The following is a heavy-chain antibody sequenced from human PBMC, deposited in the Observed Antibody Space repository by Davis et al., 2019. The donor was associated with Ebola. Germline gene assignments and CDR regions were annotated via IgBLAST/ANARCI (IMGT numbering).Heavy chain of an antibody. D-gene: IGHD3-22*01. CDR2: IIPIFGTA. CDR3: ARVGLYESSGSSSPNPFDY. V-gene: IGHV1-69*06. CDR1: AGTYSSYS. Sequence: AASVKVSCKVSAGTYSSYSINWARQAPGQGLEWMGGIIPIFGTASYAQKFQGRVTITADKSTSTLYMELSSLKAEDTAVFYCARVGLYESSGSSSPNPFDYWGQGTLVTVSS. J-gene: IGHJ4*02.